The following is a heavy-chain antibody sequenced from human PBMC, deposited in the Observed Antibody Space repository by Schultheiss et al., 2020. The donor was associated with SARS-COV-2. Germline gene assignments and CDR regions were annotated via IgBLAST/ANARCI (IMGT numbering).Heavy chain of an antibody. D-gene: IGHD3-3*01. Sequence: ASVKVSCKAFGYTFTSHGISWVRQAPGQGLEWMGWINPNSGGTNYAQKFQGRVTMTRDTSISTAYMELSSLVSDDTAVYYCARGGGITIFGVAPINNYYYYYYMDVWGKGTPVTVSS. J-gene: IGHJ6*03. V-gene: IGHV1-2*02. CDR1: GYTFTSHG. CDR2: INPNSGGT. CDR3: ARGGGITIFGVAPINNYYYYYYMDV.